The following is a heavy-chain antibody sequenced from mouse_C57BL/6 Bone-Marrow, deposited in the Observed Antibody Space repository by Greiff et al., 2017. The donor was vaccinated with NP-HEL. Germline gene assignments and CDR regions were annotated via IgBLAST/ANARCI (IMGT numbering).Heavy chain of an antibody. D-gene: IGHD3-2*02. CDR3: ARHGPSDSSGYDD. CDR2: ISNGGGST. Sequence: EVQLVESGGGLVQPGGSLKLSCAASGFTFSDYYMYWVRQTPEKRLEWVAYISNGGGSTYYPDTVKGRFTISRDNAKNTLYLQMSRLKSEDTAMYYCARHGPSDSSGYDDWGQGTLVTVSA. CDR1: GFTFSDYY. J-gene: IGHJ3*01. V-gene: IGHV5-12*01.